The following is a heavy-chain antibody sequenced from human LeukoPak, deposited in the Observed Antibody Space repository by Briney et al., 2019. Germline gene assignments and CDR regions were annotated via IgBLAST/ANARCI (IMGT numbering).Heavy chain of an antibody. V-gene: IGHV1-2*02. CDR2: INPNSGGT. J-gene: IGHJ5*02. CDR3: ARKEGHGSGWHEENWFDP. CDR1: GYTFTGYY. Sequence: ASVKVSCKASGYTFTGYYMHWVRQAPGQGLEWMGWINPNSGGTNYAQKFQGRVTMTRDTSISTAYMELSRLGSDDTAVYDCARKEGHGSGWHEENWFDPWGQGTLVTVSS. D-gene: IGHD6-19*01.